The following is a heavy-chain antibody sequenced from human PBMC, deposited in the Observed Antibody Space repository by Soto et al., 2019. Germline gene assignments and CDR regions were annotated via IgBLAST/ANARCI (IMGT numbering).Heavy chain of an antibody. CDR3: AREGGAYSSGWRYFDY. J-gene: IGHJ4*02. CDR1: GGTFSTYS. CDR2: SIPMFGTP. V-gene: IGHV1-69*18. D-gene: IGHD6-19*01. Sequence: QVQLVQSGAEVKEPGSSVKVSCKASGGTFSTYSISWVRQAPDQGLEWMGMSIPMFGTPDYAQKSQGRVTITADESTSTVYMELSSLRSEDTAVYYCAREGGAYSSGWRYFDYWGQGTLVTVSS.